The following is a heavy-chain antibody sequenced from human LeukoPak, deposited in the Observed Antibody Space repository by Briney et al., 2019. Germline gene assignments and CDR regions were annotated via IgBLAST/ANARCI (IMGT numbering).Heavy chain of an antibody. CDR1: GFTFSNAW. CDR3: TTDPQCRSSTSCYTLRYYYYMDV. CDR2: IKSKTDGGTT. V-gene: IGHV3-15*01. D-gene: IGHD2-2*02. J-gene: IGHJ6*03. Sequence: PGGSLRLSCAASGFTFSNAWMSWVRQAPGKGLEWVGRIKSKTDGGTTDYAAPVKGRFTISRDDSKNTLYLQMNSLKTEDTAVYYCTTDPQCRSSTSCYTLRYYYYMDVWGKGTTVTVSS.